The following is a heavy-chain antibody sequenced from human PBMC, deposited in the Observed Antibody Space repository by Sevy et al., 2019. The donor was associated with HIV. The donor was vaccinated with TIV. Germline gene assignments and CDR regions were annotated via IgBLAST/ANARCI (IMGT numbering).Heavy chain of an antibody. J-gene: IGHJ6*02. CDR2: ILYDGSNK. CDR3: ARGKAALPGYYYGMDV. CDR1: GFTFSSYS. Sequence: GGSLRLSCAASGFTFSSYSMNWVRQAPGKGLEWVTVILYDGSNKYYADSVKGRFTISRDNSKNTLYLQTNSLRAEDTAVYYCARGKAALPGYYYGMDVWGQGTTVTVSS. V-gene: IGHV3-30*03. D-gene: IGHD6-6*01.